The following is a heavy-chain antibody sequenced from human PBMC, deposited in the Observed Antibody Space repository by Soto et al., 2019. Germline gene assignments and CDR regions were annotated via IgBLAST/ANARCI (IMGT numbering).Heavy chain of an antibody. Sequence: GSLRLSCAASGFIFSNAWMSWVRQAPGKGLEWVGRIKIKSDGGTTDYAAPVKGRFTISRDDSKNMLYLQMDSLRAEDTAVYYCAKNVVPLSPDLYFDYWRQGTLVTVSS. J-gene: IGHJ4*02. CDR2: IKIKSDGGTT. CDR1: GFIFSNAW. CDR3: AKNVVPLSPDLYFDY. D-gene: IGHD3-16*01. V-gene: IGHV3-15*01.